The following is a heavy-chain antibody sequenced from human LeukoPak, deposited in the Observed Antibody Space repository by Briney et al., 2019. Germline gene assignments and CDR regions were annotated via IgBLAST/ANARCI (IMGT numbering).Heavy chain of an antibody. CDR3: ARGLAAQNNWFDP. J-gene: IGHJ5*02. D-gene: IGHD6-6*01. CDR1: GYTFTGYY. Sequence: ASVKVSCKASGYTFTGYYMHWVRQAPGQGLEWMGWINPNSGGTNYAQKFQGRVTMTRDTSISTAYMKLSRLRSDDTAVYYCARGLAAQNNWFDPWGQGTLVTVSS. V-gene: IGHV1-2*02. CDR2: INPNSGGT.